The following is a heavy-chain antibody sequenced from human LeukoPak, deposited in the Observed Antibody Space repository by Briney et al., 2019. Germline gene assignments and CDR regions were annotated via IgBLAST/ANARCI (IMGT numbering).Heavy chain of an antibody. CDR2: IYTSGST. V-gene: IGHV4-61*02. J-gene: IGHJ4*02. CDR3: ARAQWLIRGFDY. Sequence: SQTLSLTCTVSGGSISSGSYYWSWIRQPAGKGLEWIGRIYTSGSTNYNPSLKSRVTISVDTSKNQFSLKLSSVTAADPAVYYCARAQWLIRGFDYWGQGTLVTVSS. D-gene: IGHD6-19*01. CDR1: GGSISSGSYY.